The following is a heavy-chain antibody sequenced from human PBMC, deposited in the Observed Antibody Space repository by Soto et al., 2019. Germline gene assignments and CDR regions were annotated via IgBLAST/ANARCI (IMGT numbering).Heavy chain of an antibody. CDR2: ISGYNSNT. V-gene: IGHV1-18*01. D-gene: IGHD1-26*01. Sequence: VQLVQSGGEVKQPGASVKVSCRASGYSFSNYGITWVRQAPGQGLEWRGWISGYNSNTNYAQKFEGRVRITKDTTRSTAYLEVRSLRFDDTAVYYCGRERQWEPVPYWGQGTPVTVSS. CDR1: GYSFSNYG. J-gene: IGHJ4*02. CDR3: GRERQWEPVPY.